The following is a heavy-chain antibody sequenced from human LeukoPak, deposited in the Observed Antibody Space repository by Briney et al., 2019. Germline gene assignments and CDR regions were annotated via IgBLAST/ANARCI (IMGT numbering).Heavy chain of an antibody. V-gene: IGHV1-18*01. CDR1: GYTFTSYG. CDR3: ARDGCGGDCGWVDY. CDR2: ISAYNGNT. J-gene: IGHJ4*02. D-gene: IGHD2-21*02. Sequence: ASVKVSCKASGYTFTSYGISWVRQAPGQGLEWMGWISAYNGNTNYAQKLQGRVTMTTDTSTSTAYVELRSLRSEDTAVYYCARDGCGGDCGWVDYWGQGTLVTVSS.